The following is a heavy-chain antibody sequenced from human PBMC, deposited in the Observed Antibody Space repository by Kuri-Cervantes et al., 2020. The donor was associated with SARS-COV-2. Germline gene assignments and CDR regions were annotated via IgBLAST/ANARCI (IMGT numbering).Heavy chain of an antibody. CDR3: ARSPGAYFDY. V-gene: IGHV3-30*04. J-gene: IGHJ4*02. Sequence: GGSLRLSCAASGFTFSSYAMHWVRQAPGKGLEWVAVISYDGSNKYYADSVKGRFTISRDNSKNTLYLQMNSLRAEDTVVYYCARSPGAYFDYWGQGTLVTVSS. CDR1: GFTFSSYA. CDR2: ISYDGSNK. D-gene: IGHD3-10*01.